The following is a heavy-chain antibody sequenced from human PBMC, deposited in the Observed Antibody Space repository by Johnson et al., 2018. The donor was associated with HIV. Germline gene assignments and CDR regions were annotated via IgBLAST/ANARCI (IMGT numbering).Heavy chain of an antibody. V-gene: IGHV3-7*01. CDR1: GFTFSSYW. D-gene: IGHD3-10*01. CDR3: AKDSSVLLCFDI. J-gene: IGHJ3*02. Sequence: VQLVESGGGVVQPGGSLRLSCAASGFTFSSYWMSWVRQAPGKGLEWVANIKQAGSEKYYVDSVKGRFTISRDNAKNSLYLQMNSLRAEDTAVYYCAKDSSVLLCFDIWGQGTMVTVSS. CDR2: IKQAGSEK.